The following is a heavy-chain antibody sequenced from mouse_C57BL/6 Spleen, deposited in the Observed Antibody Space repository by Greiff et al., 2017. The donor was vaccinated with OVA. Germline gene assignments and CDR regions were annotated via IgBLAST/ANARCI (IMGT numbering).Heavy chain of an antibody. Sequence: VQLQQPGAELVKPGASVKVSCTASGYTFTSYWMHWVKQRPGQGLEWIGRIHPSDSDTNYNQKFKGKATLTVDKSSSTAYLQLSSLTSEDSAVYYCAIERGGSYVRYFGVWGTGATVTVAS. J-gene: IGHJ1*03. CDR2: IHPSDSDT. CDR1: GYTFTSYW. CDR3: AIERGGSYVRYFGV. D-gene: IGHD1-1*02. V-gene: IGHV1-74*01.